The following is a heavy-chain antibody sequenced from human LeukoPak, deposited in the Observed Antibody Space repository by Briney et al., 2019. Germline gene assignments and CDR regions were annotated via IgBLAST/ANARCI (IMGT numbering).Heavy chain of an antibody. Sequence: PGGSLRLSCAASGFTFSSYSMNWVRQAPGKGLEWVSSISSSSYIYYADSVKGRFTISRDNAKNSLYLQMNSLRAEDTAVYYCARDYDSSGWSYYYYYMDVWGKGTTVTVSS. CDR1: GFTFSSYS. CDR3: ARDYDSSGWSYYYYYMDV. V-gene: IGHV3-21*01. J-gene: IGHJ6*03. D-gene: IGHD6-19*01. CDR2: ISSSSYI.